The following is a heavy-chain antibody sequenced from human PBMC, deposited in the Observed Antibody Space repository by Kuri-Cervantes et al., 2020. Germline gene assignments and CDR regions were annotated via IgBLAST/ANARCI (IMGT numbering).Heavy chain of an antibody. V-gene: IGHV3-30*02. J-gene: IGHJ4*02. CDR1: GFTFSSYG. D-gene: IGHD6-19*01. Sequence: GESLKISCAASGFTFSSYGMHWVHQAPGKGLEWVAVIWYDGSNKYYADPVKGRFTISRDNSKNTLYLQMNSLRAEDTAVYYCAKDRSSGCLDYWGQGTLVTV. CDR2: IWYDGSNK. CDR3: AKDRSSGCLDY.